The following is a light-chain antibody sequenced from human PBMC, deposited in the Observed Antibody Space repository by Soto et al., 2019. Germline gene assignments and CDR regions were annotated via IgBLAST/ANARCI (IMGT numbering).Light chain of an antibody. CDR2: KVS. V-gene: IGLV2-14*02. CDR1: SSDIGSYHL. Sequence: QSALTQPASVSGSPGQSITISCTGTSSDIGSYHLVSWYQHHSGKAPKLIIYKVSQWPSGVSDRFSASKSGSTASLTISGLQAEDEADYYCCSYTSSSSYVFGTGTKLTVL. CDR3: CSYTSSSSYV. J-gene: IGLJ1*01.